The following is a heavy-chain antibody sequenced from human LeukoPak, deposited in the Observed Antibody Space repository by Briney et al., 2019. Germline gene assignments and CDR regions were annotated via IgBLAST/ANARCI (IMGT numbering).Heavy chain of an antibody. CDR3: ARVADGLYFDY. D-gene: IGHD4-17*01. CDR2: IYYSGST. CDR1: GGSISSGDYY. Sequence: SETLSLTCTVSGGSISSGDYYWSWIRQPPGKGLEWIGYIYYSGSTYYTPSLKSRVTISVDTSKNQFSLKLSSVTAADTAVYYCARVADGLYFDYWGQGTLVTVSS. V-gene: IGHV4-30-4*01. J-gene: IGHJ4*02.